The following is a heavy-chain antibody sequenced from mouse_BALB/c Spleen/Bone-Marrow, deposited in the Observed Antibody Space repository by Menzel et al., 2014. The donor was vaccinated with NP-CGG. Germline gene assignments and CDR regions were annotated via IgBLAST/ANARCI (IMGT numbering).Heavy chain of an antibody. D-gene: IGHD3-2*01. CDR3: ARPRQLGLPYYFDY. V-gene: IGHV1-14*01. CDR1: GYIFTSYV. Sequence: EVQLQQSGPELVKPGASVKMSCKASGYIFTSYVMHWVKQKPGQGLEWIGYINPYNDGTKYNEKFKGKATLTSDKSSSTAYMELSSLTSEDSAVYYCARPRQLGLPYYFDYWGQGTTPTVSS. J-gene: IGHJ2*01. CDR2: INPYNDGT.